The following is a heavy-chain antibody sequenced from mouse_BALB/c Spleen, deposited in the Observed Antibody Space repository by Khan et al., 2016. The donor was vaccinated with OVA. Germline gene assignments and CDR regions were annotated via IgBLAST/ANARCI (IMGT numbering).Heavy chain of an antibody. CDR1: GYTFTDYV. CDR2: IYPGSGTT. Sequence: QVQLQQSGPELVKPGASVKMSCRASGYTFTDYVITWVKQRTGQGLEWIGEIYPGSGTTYYNEKFKDKATLTADKSSNTVYMQLSSLTSEDSAVYFCARSYDGAWFAYWGQGTLVTASA. D-gene: IGHD1-1*01. V-gene: IGHV1-77*01. CDR3: ARSYDGAWFAY. J-gene: IGHJ3*01.